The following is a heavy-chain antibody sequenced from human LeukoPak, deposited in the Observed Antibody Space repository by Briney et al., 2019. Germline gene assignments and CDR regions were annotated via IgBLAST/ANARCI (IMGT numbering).Heavy chain of an antibody. CDR2: INGSGGST. CDR1: GFTFSSYA. J-gene: IGHJ4*02. V-gene: IGHV3-23*01. Sequence: PGGSLRLSCAASGFTFSSYAMSWVRQAPGKGLEWVSAINGSGGSTYYADSVKGRFTISRDNSKNTLYLQMNSLRAEDTAVYYCATHLAAAGTPDYWGQGTLVTVSS. D-gene: IGHD6-13*01. CDR3: ATHLAAAGTPDY.